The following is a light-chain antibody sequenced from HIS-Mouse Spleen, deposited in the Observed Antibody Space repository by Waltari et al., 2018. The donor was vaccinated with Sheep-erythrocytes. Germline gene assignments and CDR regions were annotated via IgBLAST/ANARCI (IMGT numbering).Light chain of an antibody. V-gene: IGLV3-1*01. J-gene: IGLJ2*01. CDR1: KLGDQY. CDR3: QAWDSSTVV. CDR2: QDS. Sequence: SYELTQPPSVSVSPGQTASITCSGDKLGDQYACWYQQKPGHSPVLVIYQDSKRPSGIPERCSGSNSGKTATLTISGTQAMDEADYYCQAWDSSTVVFGGGTKLTVL.